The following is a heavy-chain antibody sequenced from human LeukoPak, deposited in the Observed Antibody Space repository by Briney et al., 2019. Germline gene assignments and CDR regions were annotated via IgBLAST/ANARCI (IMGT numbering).Heavy chain of an antibody. CDR3: ARGLRGSSWYNYYYMDV. J-gene: IGHJ6*03. CDR1: GYTFTGYC. CDR2: INPNSGNT. Sequence: ASVKVSCKASGYTFTGYCMHWVRQAPGQGLEWMGWINPNSGNTGYAQKFQGRVTITRNTSISTAYMELSSLRSEDTAVYYCARGLRGSSWYNYYYMDVWGKGTTVTVSS. V-gene: IGHV1-8*03. D-gene: IGHD6-13*01.